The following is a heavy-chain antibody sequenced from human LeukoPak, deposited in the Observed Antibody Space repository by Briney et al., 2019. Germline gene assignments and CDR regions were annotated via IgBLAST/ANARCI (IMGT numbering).Heavy chain of an antibody. CDR2: INWNGGST. CDR1: GFTFDDYG. Sequence: SGGSLRLSCAASGFTFDDYGMSWVRQAPGKGLEWVSGINWNGGSTGYADSVKGRFTISRDNAKNSLYLQMNSLRAEDTALYYCARAPVAGTPTTFDYWGQGTLVTVSS. CDR3: ARAPVAGTPTTFDY. D-gene: IGHD6-19*01. J-gene: IGHJ4*02. V-gene: IGHV3-20*04.